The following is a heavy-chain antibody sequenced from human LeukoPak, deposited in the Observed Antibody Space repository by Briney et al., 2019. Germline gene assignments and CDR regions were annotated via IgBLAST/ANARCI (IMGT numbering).Heavy chain of an antibody. Sequence: SETLSLTCTVSGGSISSSSYYWGWIRQPPGKGLEWIGSIYYSGSTNYNPSLKSRVTISVDKSKNQFSLKLSSVTAADTAVYYCATRGRVLLWFGEFKYWGQGTLVTVSS. D-gene: IGHD3-10*01. J-gene: IGHJ4*02. CDR3: ATRGRVLLWFGEFKY. V-gene: IGHV4-39*07. CDR1: GGSISSSSYY. CDR2: IYYSGST.